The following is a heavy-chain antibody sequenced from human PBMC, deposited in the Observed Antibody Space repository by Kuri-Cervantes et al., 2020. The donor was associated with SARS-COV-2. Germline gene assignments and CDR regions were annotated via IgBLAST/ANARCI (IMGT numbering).Heavy chain of an antibody. D-gene: IGHD4-17*01. V-gene: IGHV3-23*01. CDR2: ISGSGGST. CDR3: ARAYGDYVFREGLDS. CDR1: GFIFNDYC. J-gene: IGHJ4*02. Sequence: GGSLRLSCAASGFIFNDYCMGWIRQAPGKGLEWVSAISGSGGSTYYADSVKGRFTISRDNSKNTLYLQMNSLRVEDTALYYCARAYGDYVFREGLDSWGQGTLVTVSS.